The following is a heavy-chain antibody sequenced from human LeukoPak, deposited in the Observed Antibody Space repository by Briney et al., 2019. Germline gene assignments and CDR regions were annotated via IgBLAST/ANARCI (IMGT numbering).Heavy chain of an antibody. J-gene: IGHJ4*02. D-gene: IGHD3-16*01. CDR3: ATSPRVTLYVMGDFAY. Sequence: GGSLRLSCAVSGVNNYAISCVRQAPGKGLEWVSVISGSGGSTYYADSVKGRFTISRGTSENTIYLQMNSLRAEDTAVYYCATSPRVTLYVMGDFAYWGQGNLVTVSS. CDR1: GVNNYA. CDR2: ISGSGGST. V-gene: IGHV3-23*01.